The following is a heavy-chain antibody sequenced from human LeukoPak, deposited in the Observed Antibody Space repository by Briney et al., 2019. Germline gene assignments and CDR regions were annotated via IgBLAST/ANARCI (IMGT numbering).Heavy chain of an antibody. CDR1: GFTFTSYA. Sequence: GGSLRLSCAASGFTFTSYAMHWVRQAPGQGLEWVAVISYDGSNTYYADSVKGRFAISRDNSKNTLYLQMNSLRAEDTAVYYCARDRDSGSYYDYFDYWGHGTLVTVSS. J-gene: IGHJ4*01. CDR2: ISYDGSNT. V-gene: IGHV3-30*09. D-gene: IGHD1-26*01. CDR3: ARDRDSGSYYDYFDY.